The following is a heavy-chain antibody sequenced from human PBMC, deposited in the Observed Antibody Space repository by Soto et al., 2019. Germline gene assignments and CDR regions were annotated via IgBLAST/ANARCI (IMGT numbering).Heavy chain of an antibody. CDR1: GFTFDDYA. CDR2: ISWNSVNL. CDR3: AKDKSTGEYSYYRYMDV. Sequence: EVQLVESGGGLVQPGRSLRLSCAASGFTFDDYAMHWVRQAPGKGLEWVSGISWNSVNLNYADAVKGLFTISRDNAKNSLYLQMDSLTPEDTALYYCAKDKSTGEYSYYRYMDVWGKGTTVTVSS. D-gene: IGHD4-17*01. J-gene: IGHJ6*03. V-gene: IGHV3-9*01.